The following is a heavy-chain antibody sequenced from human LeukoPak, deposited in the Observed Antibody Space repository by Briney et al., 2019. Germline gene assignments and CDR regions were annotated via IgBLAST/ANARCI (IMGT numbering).Heavy chain of an antibody. V-gene: IGHV4-59*12. CDR2: IYYSGST. CDR3: ARMELAPDYYYYYMDV. CDR1: GGSISSYY. J-gene: IGHJ6*03. Sequence: PSETLSLTCTVSGGSISSYYWSWIRQPPGKGLEWIGYIYYSGSTNYNPSPKSRVTMSVDTSKNQFSLKLSSVTAADTAVYYCARMELAPDYYYYYMDVWGIGTTVTVSS. D-gene: IGHD1-26*01.